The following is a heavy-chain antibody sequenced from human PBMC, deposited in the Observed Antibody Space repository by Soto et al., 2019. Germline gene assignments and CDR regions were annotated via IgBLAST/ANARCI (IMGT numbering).Heavy chain of an antibody. Sequence: GESLKISGKGSGYSFTSYWIGWVRQMPGKGLEWMGIIYPGDSDTRYSPSFQGQVTISADKSISTAYLQWSSLKASDTAMYYCARLYDSSGYYYWYFDLWGRGTLVTVSS. D-gene: IGHD3-22*01. CDR3: ARLYDSSGYYYWYFDL. V-gene: IGHV5-51*01. CDR1: GYSFTSYW. J-gene: IGHJ2*01. CDR2: IYPGDSDT.